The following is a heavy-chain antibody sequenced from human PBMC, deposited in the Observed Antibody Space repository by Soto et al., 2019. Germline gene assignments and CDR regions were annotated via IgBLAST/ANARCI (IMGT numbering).Heavy chain of an antibody. CDR1: GFTFSSYA. J-gene: IGHJ6*02. Sequence: GGSLRLSWAASGFTFSSYAMIWVRQAPGKGLEWVSAISGSGGSTYYADSVKGRFTISRDNSKNTLYLQMNSLRAEDTAVYYCAKVGGGRDRSYYYYGMDVWGQGTTVTVSS. CDR2: ISGSGGST. CDR3: AKVGGGRDRSYYYYGMDV. V-gene: IGHV3-23*01. D-gene: IGHD3-16*01.